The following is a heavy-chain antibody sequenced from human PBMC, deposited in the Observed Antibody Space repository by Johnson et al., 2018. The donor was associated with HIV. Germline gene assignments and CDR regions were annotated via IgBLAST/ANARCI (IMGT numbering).Heavy chain of an antibody. CDR2: IKQDGSEK. CDR1: GFTFSSYW. Sequence: VQVVESGGGLVQPGGSLRLSCAASGFTFSSYWMSWVRQAPGKGLEWVANIKQDGSEKYYVDSVKGRFTISRDNAKNSLYLQMNSLRAEDTAVYYCARDLDLREDLAFDIWGQGTMVTVSS. CDR3: ARDLDLREDLAFDI. V-gene: IGHV3-7*01. D-gene: IGHD1-1*01. J-gene: IGHJ3*02.